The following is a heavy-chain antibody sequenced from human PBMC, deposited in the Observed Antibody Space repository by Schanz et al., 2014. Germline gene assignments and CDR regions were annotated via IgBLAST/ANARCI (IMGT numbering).Heavy chain of an antibody. CDR1: GFSLDIFA. D-gene: IGHD3-10*01. CDR2: IKSDGSST. CDR3: ARPALWFGDNCFDP. Sequence: EVQLVQSGGGLVQPGGSLRLSCATSGFSLDIFAVSWVRQAPGKGLEWVSRIKSDGSSTSYADSVKGRFTISRDNAKNTLYLQMNSLRAEDTAVYYCARPALWFGDNCFDPWGQGTLXTVSS. V-gene: IGHV3-74*01. J-gene: IGHJ5*02.